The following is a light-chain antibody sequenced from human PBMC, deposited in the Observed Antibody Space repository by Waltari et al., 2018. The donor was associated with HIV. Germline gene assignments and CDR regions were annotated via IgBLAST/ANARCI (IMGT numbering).Light chain of an antibody. CDR2: DAS. CDR3: QQYDNLPLT. Sequence: DIQMTQSPSSLSASVGDRVTITCQASQDISNYLNWYQQKPGKAPKLLIYDASNLERGVPSRFSGSGSGIDFTFTISSLQPEDIATYYCQQYDNLPLTFGGGTKVEVK. CDR1: QDISNY. J-gene: IGKJ4*01. V-gene: IGKV1-33*01.